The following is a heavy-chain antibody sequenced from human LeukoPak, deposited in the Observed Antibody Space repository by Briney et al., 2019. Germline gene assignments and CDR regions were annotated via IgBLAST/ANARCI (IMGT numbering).Heavy chain of an antibody. CDR1: GGSISSSSYY. Sequence: SETLSLTCTVSGGSISSSSYYWGWIRQPPGKGLEWIGSIYYTRSTYYNPSLRSRVTISVDTSKNQFSLKLTSVTAADTAVYYCARGVTMIVVVIHDWYFDLWGRGTLVTVSS. CDR3: ARGVTMIVVVIHDWYFDL. J-gene: IGHJ2*01. D-gene: IGHD3-22*01. CDR2: IYYTRST. V-gene: IGHV4-39*01.